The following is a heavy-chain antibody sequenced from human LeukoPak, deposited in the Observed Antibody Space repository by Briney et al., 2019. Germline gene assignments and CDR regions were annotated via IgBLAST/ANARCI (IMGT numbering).Heavy chain of an antibody. CDR2: IYSGGST. CDR3: AKDLQDCSGGSCWRYYYYYMDV. Sequence: GGSLRLSCAASGFTFSTYSMNWVRQAPGKGLEWVSVIYSGGSTYYADSVKGRFTISRDNSKNTLYLQMNSLRAEDTAVYYCAKDLQDCSGGSCWRYYYYYMDVWGKGTTVTVSS. D-gene: IGHD2-15*01. V-gene: IGHV3-53*01. J-gene: IGHJ6*03. CDR1: GFTFSTYS.